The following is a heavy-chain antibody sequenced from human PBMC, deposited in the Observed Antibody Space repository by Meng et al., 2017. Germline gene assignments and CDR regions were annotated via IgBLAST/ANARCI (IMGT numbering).Heavy chain of an antibody. Sequence: VQLVESGGGLVQSGGSLRLSCTAPGFTFRNYWMHWVRQAPGKGLVWVSRIKPDGTMTVYADSVKGRFTISRDNAKNTLYLQMNSLRSDDTAVYYCARSDWFDPWGQGTLVTVSS. J-gene: IGHJ5*02. CDR2: IKPDGTMT. CDR3: ARSDWFDP. CDR1: GFTFRNYW. V-gene: IGHV3-74*01.